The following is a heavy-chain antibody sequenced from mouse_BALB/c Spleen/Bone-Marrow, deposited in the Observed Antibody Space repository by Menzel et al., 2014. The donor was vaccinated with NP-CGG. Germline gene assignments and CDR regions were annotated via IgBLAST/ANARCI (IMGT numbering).Heavy chain of an antibody. CDR3: ARTDSSGSWFAY. D-gene: IGHD3-2*01. J-gene: IGHJ3*01. Sequence: QVQLQQSGPELVKPGASVKMSCKASGYTFTSYYIHWVKQRPGQGLEWIGWIYPGDGSTKYNEKFKGKTTPTADKSSSTAYMLLSSLTSEDSAIYFCARTDSSGSWFAYWGQGTLVTVSA. CDR2: IYPGDGST. V-gene: IGHV1S56*01. CDR1: GYTFTSYY.